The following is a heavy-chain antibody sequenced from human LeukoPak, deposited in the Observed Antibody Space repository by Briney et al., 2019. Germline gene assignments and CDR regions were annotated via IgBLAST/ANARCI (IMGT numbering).Heavy chain of an antibody. CDR2: IYYSGST. Sequence: PSETLSLTCTVSGGSISSGGYYWSWIRQHPGKGLGWIGYIYYSGSTYYNPSLKSRVTISVDTSKNQFSLKLSSVTAADTAVYYCARGLGRSSGYSYGYFDYWGQGTLVTVSS. V-gene: IGHV4-31*03. J-gene: IGHJ4*02. D-gene: IGHD5-18*01. CDR1: GGSISSGGYY. CDR3: ARGLGRSSGYSYGYFDY.